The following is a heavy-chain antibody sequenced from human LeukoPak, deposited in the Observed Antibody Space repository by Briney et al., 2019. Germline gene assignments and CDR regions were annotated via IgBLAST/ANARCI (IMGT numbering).Heavy chain of an antibody. J-gene: IGHJ4*02. D-gene: IGHD1-14*01. Sequence: GGSLRLSCAASGFTFSSYSMNSVRQAPGKGLEWVSSISGTGSDTYYTDSLKGRFTVSRDNAKNSLYLQMNSLRAEDTAVYYCARDVYRIFDYWGLGTLVTVSS. V-gene: IGHV3-21*01. CDR2: ISGTGSDT. CDR3: ARDVYRIFDY. CDR1: GFTFSSYS.